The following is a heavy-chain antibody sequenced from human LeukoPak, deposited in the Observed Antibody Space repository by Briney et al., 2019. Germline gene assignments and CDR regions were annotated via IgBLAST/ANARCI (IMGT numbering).Heavy chain of an antibody. Sequence: SETLSLTCSVSGASISISSYYWNWMRQPAGKGLEWIGRIHTSGSTNYNPSLKSRVTMSIDTSKNQFSLELTSVTAADTAVYCCARAHLGFDPWGQGALVTVSS. CDR1: GASISISSYY. J-gene: IGHJ5*02. CDR3: ARAHLGFDP. V-gene: IGHV4-4*07. CDR2: IHTSGST. D-gene: IGHD3-16*01.